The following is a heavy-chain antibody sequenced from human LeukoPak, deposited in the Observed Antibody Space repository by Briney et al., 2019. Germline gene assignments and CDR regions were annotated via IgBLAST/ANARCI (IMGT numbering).Heavy chain of an antibody. Sequence: GESLKISCKGSGYSFTSYWIGWVRQMPGKGLEWMGIIYPGDSDTRDSPSFQGQVTISADKSISTAYLQWSSLKASDTAMYYCARLPYDSSMHYYYYYGMDVWGQGTTVTVSS. J-gene: IGHJ6*02. CDR1: GYSFTSYW. CDR3: ARLPYDSSMHYYYYYGMDV. CDR2: IYPGDSDT. D-gene: IGHD3-22*01. V-gene: IGHV5-51*01.